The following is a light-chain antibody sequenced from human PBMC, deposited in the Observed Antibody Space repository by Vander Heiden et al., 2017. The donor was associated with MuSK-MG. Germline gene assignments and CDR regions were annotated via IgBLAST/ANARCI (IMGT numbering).Light chain of an antibody. J-gene: IGKJ3*01. V-gene: IGKV2-28*01. CDR3: MQALQTPFT. Sequence: DTVMTQSPLSLPVTPGEPSSISCRSSQSLLHSNGYNYLDWYLQKPGQSPQLLIYLGSNRASGVPDRLSGSGSGTDFTLKISRVEAENVGVYYCMQALQTPFTFGPGTKVDIK. CDR1: QSLLHSNGYNY. CDR2: LGS.